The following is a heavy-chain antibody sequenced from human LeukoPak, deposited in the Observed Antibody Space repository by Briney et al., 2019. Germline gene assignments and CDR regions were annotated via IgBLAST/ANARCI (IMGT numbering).Heavy chain of an antibody. CDR2: INHSGST. Sequence: KPSETQSLTCAVYGGSFSGYYWSWIRQPPGKGLEWIGEINHSGSTNYNPSLKSRVTISVDTSKNQFSLKLSSVTAADTAVYYCARGYSSSWYKARGAFDIWGQGTMVTVSS. CDR3: ARGYSSSWYKARGAFDI. J-gene: IGHJ3*02. CDR1: GGSFSGYY. V-gene: IGHV4-34*01. D-gene: IGHD6-13*01.